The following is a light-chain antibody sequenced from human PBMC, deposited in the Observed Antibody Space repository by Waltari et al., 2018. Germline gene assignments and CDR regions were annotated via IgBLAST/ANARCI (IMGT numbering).Light chain of an antibody. V-gene: IGLV2-23*02. CDR3: LSYASSITFV. CDR2: EVT. J-gene: IGLJ2*01. CDR1: SHDSWNSNH. Sequence: QPALTQPASVSGSPGPSISISCTGTSHDSWNSNHVFWYQQHPGKVPKLIIYEVTKRPSGISDRFSGSKSGNTASLTISGLQAEDEADYYCLSYASSITFVFGGGTKLSVL.